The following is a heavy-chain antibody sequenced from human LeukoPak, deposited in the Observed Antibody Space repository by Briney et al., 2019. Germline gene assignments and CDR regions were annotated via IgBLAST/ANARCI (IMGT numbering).Heavy chain of an antibody. J-gene: IGHJ4*02. V-gene: IGHV3-7*01. CDR1: RFTFSSYW. Sequence: GGSLRLPCAASRFTFSSYWMSWVRQAPGKGLEWVANIKKDGSEKYYVDSVKGRFTISRDNAKTSLYLQMNSLRAEDTAVYYCARHLSGVTGYTYGRGIDYWGQGTLVTVSS. CDR2: IKKDGSEK. D-gene: IGHD5-18*01. CDR3: ARHLSGVTGYTYGRGIDY.